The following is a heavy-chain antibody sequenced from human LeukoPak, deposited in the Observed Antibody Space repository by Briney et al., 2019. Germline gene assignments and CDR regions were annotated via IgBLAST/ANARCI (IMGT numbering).Heavy chain of an antibody. Sequence: GGSLRLSCAASGFTFSSYAMSWVRQAPGKGLEWVANTREDGSEKYYVDSVKGRFTISRDNAKNSLYLQMNSLRAEDTAVYYCARELAGHYYGSGSSFDYWGQGTLVTVSS. V-gene: IGHV3-7*01. CDR2: TREDGSEK. D-gene: IGHD3-10*01. CDR1: GFTFSSYA. CDR3: ARELAGHYYGSGSSFDY. J-gene: IGHJ4*02.